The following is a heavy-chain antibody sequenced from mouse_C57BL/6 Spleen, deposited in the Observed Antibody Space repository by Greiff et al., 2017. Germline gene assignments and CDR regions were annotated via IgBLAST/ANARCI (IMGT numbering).Heavy chain of an antibody. CDR3: ARSGTAQATIRAMDY. D-gene: IGHD3-1*01. Sequence: QVQLQQSGAELVRPGASVKLSCKASGYTFTDYYINWVKQRPGQGLEWIARIYPGSGNTYYNEKFKGKATLTAEKSSSTAYMQLSSLTSEDSAVYFCARSGTAQATIRAMDYWGQGTSVTVSS. V-gene: IGHV1-76*01. CDR2: IYPGSGNT. J-gene: IGHJ4*01. CDR1: GYTFTDYY.